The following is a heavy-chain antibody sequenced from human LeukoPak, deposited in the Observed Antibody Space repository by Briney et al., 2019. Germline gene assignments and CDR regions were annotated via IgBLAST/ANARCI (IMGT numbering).Heavy chain of an antibody. CDR2: ISGSGGST. CDR3: AGVRDGYNKN. Sequence: GGSLRLSCAASGFTLSSYAMSWVRQAPGRGLEWVSAISGSGGSTYYADSVKGRFTISRDNSKNTLYLQMNSLRAEDTAVYYCAGVRDGYNKNWGQGTLVTVSS. CDR1: GFTLSSYA. J-gene: IGHJ4*02. D-gene: IGHD5-24*01. V-gene: IGHV3-23*01.